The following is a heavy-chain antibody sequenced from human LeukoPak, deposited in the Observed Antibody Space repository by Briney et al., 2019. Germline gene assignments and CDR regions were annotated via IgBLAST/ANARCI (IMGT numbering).Heavy chain of an antibody. Sequence: GESLKISCKGSGYSFTSYWIGWMRQMPGKGLEWMGIIYPGDSDTRYSPSFQGQVTISADKSISTAYLQWSSLKASDTAMYYCTGRGIAAAGTDAFDIWGQGTMVTVSS. D-gene: IGHD6-13*01. CDR2: IYPGDSDT. V-gene: IGHV5-51*01. CDR1: GYSFTSYW. CDR3: TGRGIAAAGTDAFDI. J-gene: IGHJ3*02.